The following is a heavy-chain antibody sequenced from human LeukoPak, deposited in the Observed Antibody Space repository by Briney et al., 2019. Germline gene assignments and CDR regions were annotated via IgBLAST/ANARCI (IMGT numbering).Heavy chain of an antibody. CDR3: ARVWGATDY. CDR1: GYTFTNYD. D-gene: IGHD1-26*01. V-gene: IGHV1-8*01. CDR2: MNPKSGNT. Sequence: ASVKVSCKPSGYTFTNYDINWVRQATGQGLEWMGWMNPKSGNTGSAQRFQGRVTMTRDTSISTAYMELISLRSEDTAVYYCARVWGATDYWGQGTLVTVSS. J-gene: IGHJ4*02.